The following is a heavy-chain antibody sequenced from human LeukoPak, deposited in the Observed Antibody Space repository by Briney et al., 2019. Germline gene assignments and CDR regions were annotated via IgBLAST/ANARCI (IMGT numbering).Heavy chain of an antibody. CDR1: GYTFTTYH. CDR2: NYPNSGCT. D-gene: IGHD1-1*01. Sequence: ASVKVSCKASGYTFTTYHMHWVRQAPGQGLELIGWNYPNSGCTNYEQKFQVRVTMTRDTSISTAYMELSRLRSDATAVYYCARESNWAYYFDYWGQGTLV. V-gene: IGHV1-2*02. J-gene: IGHJ4*02. CDR3: ARESNWAYYFDY.